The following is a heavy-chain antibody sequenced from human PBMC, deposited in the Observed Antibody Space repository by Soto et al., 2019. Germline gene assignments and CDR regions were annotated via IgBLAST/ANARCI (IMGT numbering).Heavy chain of an antibody. Sequence: SETLSLTCTVSGGSVSSGSYYWSWIRQPPGKGLEWIGYIYYSGSTNYNPSLKSRVTISVDTSKNQFSLKLSSVTAAVTAVYYCARQITIFGVANWFDPWGQGTLVTVSS. V-gene: IGHV4-61*01. J-gene: IGHJ5*02. D-gene: IGHD3-3*01. CDR1: GGSVSSGSYY. CDR3: ARQITIFGVANWFDP. CDR2: IYYSGST.